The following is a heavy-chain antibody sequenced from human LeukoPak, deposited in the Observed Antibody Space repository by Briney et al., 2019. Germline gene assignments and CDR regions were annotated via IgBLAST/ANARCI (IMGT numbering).Heavy chain of an antibody. J-gene: IGHJ1*01. CDR3: ARGAVSYYDILTGSEYFQH. Sequence: GASVKVSCKASGGTFSSYAISWVRQAPGQGLEWMGGIIPIFGTANYAQKFQGRVTITADESTSTAYMELSSLRSEDTAVYYCARGAVSYYDILTGSEYFQHWGQGTLVTVSS. CDR2: IIPIFGTA. V-gene: IGHV1-69*13. D-gene: IGHD3-9*01. CDR1: GGTFSSYA.